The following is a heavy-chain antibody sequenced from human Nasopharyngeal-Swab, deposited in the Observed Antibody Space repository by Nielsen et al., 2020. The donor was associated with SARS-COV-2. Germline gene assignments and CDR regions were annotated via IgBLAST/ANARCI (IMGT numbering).Heavy chain of an antibody. Sequence: GESLKISCAASGFTVSSNYMSWVRQAPGKGLEWVSVIYSGGSTYYADSVKGRFTISRHNSKNTLYLQMNSLRAEDTAVYYCAKDIIPLATVTTLDAFDIWGQGTMVTVSS. D-gene: IGHD4-17*01. V-gene: IGHV3-53*04. CDR1: GFTVSSNY. J-gene: IGHJ3*02. CDR2: IYSGGST. CDR3: AKDIIPLATVTTLDAFDI.